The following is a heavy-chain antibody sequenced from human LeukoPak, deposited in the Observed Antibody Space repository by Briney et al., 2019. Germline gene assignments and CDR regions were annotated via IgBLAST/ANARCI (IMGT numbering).Heavy chain of an antibody. CDR1: VGSISSYY. CDR3: ARHAEGSGWYRSYIDL. V-gene: IGHV4-4*09. J-gene: IGHJ2*01. D-gene: IGHD6-19*01. Sequence: PSETLSLTCTVSVGSISSYYCSWIRQPPGKGLEWIGYISTSGSTDYSPHLKSRVTISVDTSNNQFPLKLSSVTAADTALYYCARHAEGSGWYRSYIDLWGRGTLVTVSS. CDR2: ISTSGST.